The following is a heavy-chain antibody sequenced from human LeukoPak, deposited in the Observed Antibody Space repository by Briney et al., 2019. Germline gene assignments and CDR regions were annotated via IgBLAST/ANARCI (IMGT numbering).Heavy chain of an antibody. CDR2: TYYSGTT. CDR3: ARDFWSGYGYFDS. J-gene: IGHJ4*02. V-gene: IGHV4-31*03. D-gene: IGHD3-3*01. Sequence: SETLSLTCTASGVTMRGAGFYWTWIHQRPGKGLEWIGYTYYSGTTYYNPSLESRVTISIDTSQSQFSLKMSSVTAADTAVYYCARDFWSGYGYFDSWGQGVLVTVSS. CDR1: GVTMRGAGFY.